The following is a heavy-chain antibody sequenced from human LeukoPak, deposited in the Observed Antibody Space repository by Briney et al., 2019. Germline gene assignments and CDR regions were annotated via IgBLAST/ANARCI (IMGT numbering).Heavy chain of an antibody. Sequence: PSETLSLTCTLSGGSISSSSYYWRWIRQPPGKGLEWIGSIYYSGSTYYNPSLESRVTISVDTSKNQFSLKLSSVTAADTAVYYCARYTRPQGRGSNFGFNYWGQGTLVTVSS. D-gene: IGHD1-26*01. CDR1: GGSISSSSYY. CDR2: IYYSGST. CDR3: ARYTRPQGRGSNFGFNY. V-gene: IGHV4-39*01. J-gene: IGHJ4*02.